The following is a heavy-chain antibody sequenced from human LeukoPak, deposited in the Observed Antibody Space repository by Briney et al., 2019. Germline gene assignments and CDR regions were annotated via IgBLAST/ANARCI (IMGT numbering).Heavy chain of an antibody. J-gene: IGHJ4*02. CDR3: ARGSYYYDSSGHRGIDFDY. CDR2: IIPIFGTA. Sequence: GASVKVSCKASGGTFSSYAISWVRQAPGQGLEWMGGIIPIFGTANYAQKFQGRVTITTDESTSTAYMELSSLRSEDTAVYYCARGSYYYDSSGHRGIDFDYWGQGTLVTVSS. D-gene: IGHD3-22*01. CDR1: GGTFSSYA. V-gene: IGHV1-69*05.